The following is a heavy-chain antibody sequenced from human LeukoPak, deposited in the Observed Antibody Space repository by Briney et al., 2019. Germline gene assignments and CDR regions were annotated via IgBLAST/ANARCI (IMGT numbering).Heavy chain of an antibody. V-gene: IGHV3-66*01. CDR3: AREGYCSSTSCYRPGYFDL. D-gene: IGHD2-2*01. CDR1: GFTVSSNY. CDR2: IYSGGST. Sequence: GGSLRLSCAASGFTVSSNYMSWVRQAPGKGLEWVSVIYSGGSTYYADSVKGRFTISRDNSKNTLYLQMNSLRAEDTAVYYCAREGYCSSTSCYRPGYFDLWGRGTLVTVSS. J-gene: IGHJ2*01.